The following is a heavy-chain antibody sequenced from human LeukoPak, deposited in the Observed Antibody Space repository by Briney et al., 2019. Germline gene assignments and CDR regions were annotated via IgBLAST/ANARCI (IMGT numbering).Heavy chain of an antibody. Sequence: ASVKVSCKASGYIFTSYAMNWVRQAPGQGLEWMGWINTNTGNPTYAQGFTGRFVFSLDTSVSTAYLQISSLEAEDTAVYYCARDNGTVTTGREHWFDPWGQGTLVTVSS. CDR3: ARDNGTVTTGREHWFDP. CDR2: INTNTGNP. CDR1: GYIFTSYA. D-gene: IGHD4-17*01. V-gene: IGHV7-4-1*02. J-gene: IGHJ5*02.